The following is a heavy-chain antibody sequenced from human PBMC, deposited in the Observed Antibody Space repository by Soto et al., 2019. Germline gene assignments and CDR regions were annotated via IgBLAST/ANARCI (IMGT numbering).Heavy chain of an antibody. CDR3: ARALRGWELLYYYYGMDV. CDR1: GFTFSSYG. CDR2: IWYDGSNK. D-gene: IGHD1-26*01. Sequence: QVQLVESGGGVVQPGRSLRLSCAASGFTFSSYGMHWVRQAPGKGLEWVAVIWYDGSNKYYADSVKGRFTISRDNSKNTLYLQMNSLRAEDTAVYYCARALRGWELLYYYYGMDVWGQGTTVTVSS. V-gene: IGHV3-33*01. J-gene: IGHJ6*02.